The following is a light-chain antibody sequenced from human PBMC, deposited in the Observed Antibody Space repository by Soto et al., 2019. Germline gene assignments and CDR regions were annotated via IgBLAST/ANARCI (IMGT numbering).Light chain of an antibody. V-gene: IGKV1-12*01. Sequence: QLTQSPSSVSASVGDRVTITCRASQGISSWLAWYQQKPGKAHKLLIYADSSLQIGFPSRVSVSGSGTAFTLTISIMEPEDFATYYCQQANSLPWTFGQGTKVDIE. J-gene: IGKJ1*01. CDR1: QGISSW. CDR3: QQANSLPWT. CDR2: ADS.